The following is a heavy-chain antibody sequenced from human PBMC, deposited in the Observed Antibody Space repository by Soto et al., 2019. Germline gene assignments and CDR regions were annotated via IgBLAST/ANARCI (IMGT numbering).Heavy chain of an antibody. CDR2: IYGAGTT. CDR1: GFIVSSIS. J-gene: IGHJ4*02. D-gene: IGHD6-19*01. CDR3: AGRDSSVWYAY. V-gene: IGHV3-66*01. Sequence: EVQLVESGGGLVQPGGSLRLSCAASGFIVSSISMAWVRQSPGKGLEWVSEIYGAGTTQYADSVKGRFTISRDSSQNKLYLQMSSLRAEETAGYYCAGRDSSVWYAYWGQGTLVTVSS.